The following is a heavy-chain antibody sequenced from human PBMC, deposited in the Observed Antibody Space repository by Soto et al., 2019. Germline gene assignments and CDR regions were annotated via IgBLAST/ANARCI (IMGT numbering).Heavy chain of an antibody. Sequence: SETLSLTCTVSGGSISSGGYYWSWIRQHPGKGLKWIGYIYYSGSTYYNPSLKSRVTISVDTSKNQFSLKLSSVTAADTAVYYCARGGYYDFWSGYYHSGNYFDYWGQGTLVTVSS. J-gene: IGHJ4*02. CDR3: ARGGYYDFWSGYYHSGNYFDY. D-gene: IGHD3-3*01. CDR2: IYYSGST. V-gene: IGHV4-31*03. CDR1: GGSISSGGYY.